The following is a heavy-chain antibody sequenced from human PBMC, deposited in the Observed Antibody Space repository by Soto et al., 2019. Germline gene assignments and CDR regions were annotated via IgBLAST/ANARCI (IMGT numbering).Heavy chain of an antibody. CDR2: ISSSSSYI. J-gene: IGHJ6*02. V-gene: IGHV3-21*01. D-gene: IGHD3-3*01. CDR1: GFTFSSYS. CDR3: ARELRRYDFLSGYYSSGGDYYYGMDV. Sequence: GGSLRLSCAASGFTFSSYSMNWVRQAPGKGLEWVSSISSSSSYIYYADSVKGRFTISRDNAKNSLYLQMNSLRAEDTAVYYCARELRRYDFLSGYYSSGGDYYYGMDVWGQGTTVTVSS.